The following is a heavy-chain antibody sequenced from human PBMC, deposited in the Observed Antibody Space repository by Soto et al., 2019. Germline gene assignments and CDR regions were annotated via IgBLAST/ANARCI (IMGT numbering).Heavy chain of an antibody. Sequence: PSETLSLTCTVSGGSISSYYWSWIRQPPGKGLEWIGYIYYSGSTNYNPSLKSRVTISVDTSKNQFSLKLSSVTAADTAVYYCARVNGEDTRFMITFGGVTKGGRYYFDYWGQGTLVTVSS. D-gene: IGHD3-16*01. V-gene: IGHV4-59*01. CDR2: IYYSGST. CDR1: GGSISSYY. CDR3: ARVNGEDTRFMITFGGVTKGGRYYFDY. J-gene: IGHJ4*02.